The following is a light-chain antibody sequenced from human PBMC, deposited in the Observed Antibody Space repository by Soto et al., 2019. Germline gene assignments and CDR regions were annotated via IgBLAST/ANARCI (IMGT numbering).Light chain of an antibody. CDR2: DTS. J-gene: IGKJ4*01. Sequence: EVVMTQSPAPLSVSPGEAATLPCRASRGFGATLPWYQHKPGQTPRLLIYDTSTRATGVPARFSGSRSGTEFTLTINSLQSEDFAVYYCQRYNNWPLTFGGGTKVESK. CDR1: RGFGAT. V-gene: IGKV3-15*01. CDR3: QRYNNWPLT.